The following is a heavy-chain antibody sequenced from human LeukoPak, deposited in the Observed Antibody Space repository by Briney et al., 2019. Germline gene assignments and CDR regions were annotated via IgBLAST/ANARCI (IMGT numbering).Heavy chain of an antibody. CDR1: GFTFSGYE. J-gene: IGHJ4*02. Sequence: GESLRLSCAASGFTFSGYEMNWVRQAPGKGLEWISCISTSGSNIYYADSVKGRFTFSRDNARNSLYLQMNSLRVEDTAVYYCARDGPGNSFDYWGQGTLVTVSS. V-gene: IGHV3-48*03. CDR3: ARDGPGNSFDY. D-gene: IGHD1-14*01. CDR2: ISTSGSNI.